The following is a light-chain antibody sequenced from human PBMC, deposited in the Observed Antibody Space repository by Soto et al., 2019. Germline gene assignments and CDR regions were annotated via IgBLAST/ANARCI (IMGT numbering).Light chain of an antibody. J-gene: IGKJ4*01. Sequence: DIQLTQSPSFLPASVGDRVTITCRASQGISNYLAWYQQKPGKAPGLLMYAASTLQRGVSSRFSGSGSGTEFTLTISNLQPEDFATYYCQQPNSYPLTFGGGTKVEIK. CDR2: AAS. V-gene: IGKV1-9*01. CDR3: QQPNSYPLT. CDR1: QGISNY.